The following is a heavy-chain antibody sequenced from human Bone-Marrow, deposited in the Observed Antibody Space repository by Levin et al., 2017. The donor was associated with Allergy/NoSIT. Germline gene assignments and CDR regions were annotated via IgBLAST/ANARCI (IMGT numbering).Heavy chain of an antibody. CDR3: ATERSIRGYGDYDRTPFDA. CDR1: GYSFTSRG. V-gene: IGHV1-18*04. J-gene: IGHJ4*02. Sequence: GESLKISCKASGYSFTSRGLSWLRQAPGQAPEWMGWITPFNGATDYAQNFKGRVTFTRDTLTSTAYMELKSLRSGDTAVYYCATERSIRGYGDYDRTPFDAWGQGTLITVSS. D-gene: IGHD3-22*01. CDR2: ITPFNGAT.